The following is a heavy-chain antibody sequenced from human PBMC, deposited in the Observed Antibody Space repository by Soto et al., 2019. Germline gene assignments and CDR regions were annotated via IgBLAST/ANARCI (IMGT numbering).Heavy chain of an antibody. CDR2: ISSTGSYI. CDR3: ARDLKTTVVTPVDY. J-gene: IGHJ4*02. CDR1: GFIFSTYT. V-gene: IGHV3-21*01. D-gene: IGHD4-17*01. Sequence: EVQLVESGGGLVKPGGSLRLSCAASGFIFSTYTMNWVRQAPGKGLEWVSSISSTGSYIYYADSVKGRFTISRDNAKNSLYLQMSSLRAEDTAVYYCARDLKTTVVTPVDYWGQGTLVTVSS.